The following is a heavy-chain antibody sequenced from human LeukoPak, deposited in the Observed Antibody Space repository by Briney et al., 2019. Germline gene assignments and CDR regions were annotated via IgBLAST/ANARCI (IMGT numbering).Heavy chain of an antibody. CDR3: ARRLTQYDCFDP. D-gene: IGHD2-2*01. Sequence: SRTLSLTCAISGDSVSSNSVTWNWHRQSPSRGLEWLGRTYYRSTWYNDYAVSVRGRITVNPDTSKNQFSLHLDSVTPEDTAVYYCARRLTQYDCFDPWGQGILVTVSP. J-gene: IGHJ5*02. CDR2: TYYRSTWYN. V-gene: IGHV6-1*01. CDR1: GDSVSSNSVT.